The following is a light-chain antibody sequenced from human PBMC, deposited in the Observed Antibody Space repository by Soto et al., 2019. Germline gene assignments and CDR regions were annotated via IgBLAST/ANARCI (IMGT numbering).Light chain of an antibody. V-gene: IGLV8-61*01. CDR1: SGSVSTTYY. J-gene: IGLJ2*01. CDR2: STN. CDR3: MLYMGGGLVV. Sequence: QTVVTQEPSFSVSPGGTVTLTCGLTSGSVSTTYYPSWYQQTPGQAPRTLIYSTNIRSSGVPDRFSGSILGNKAALTITGAQADDESHYHCMLYMGGGLVVFGGGTQLTVL.